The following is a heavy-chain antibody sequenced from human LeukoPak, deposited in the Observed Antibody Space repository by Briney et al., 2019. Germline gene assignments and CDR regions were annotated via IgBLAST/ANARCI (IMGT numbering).Heavy chain of an antibody. V-gene: IGHV3-7*01. Sequence: GGSLRLSCAASGFTFSSYWMSWVRQAPGKGLEWVANIKQDGSEKYYVDSVKGRFTISRDNAKNSLYLQMNSLRAEDTAVYYCARDRDDLLPYCSSTSCHVVLGYAFDIWGQGTMVTVSS. CDR3: ARDRDDLLPYCSSTSCHVVLGYAFDI. J-gene: IGHJ3*02. CDR1: GFTFSSYW. D-gene: IGHD2-2*01. CDR2: IKQDGSEK.